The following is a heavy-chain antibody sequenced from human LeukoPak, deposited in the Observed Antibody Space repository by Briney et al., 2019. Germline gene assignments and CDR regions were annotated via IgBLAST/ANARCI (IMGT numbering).Heavy chain of an antibody. D-gene: IGHD3/OR15-3a*01. CDR2: IKSKTDGGTI. CDR1: GFTFSNAW. CDR3: AKLGPVDSGFDP. J-gene: IGHJ5*02. Sequence: GGSLRLSCAASGFTFSNAWMSWVRQAPGKGLEWVGRIKSKTDGGTIDYAAPVKGRFTISRDNSKNTLYLQMNSLRAEDTAVYYCAKLGPVDSGFDPWGQGTLVTVSS. V-gene: IGHV3-15*01.